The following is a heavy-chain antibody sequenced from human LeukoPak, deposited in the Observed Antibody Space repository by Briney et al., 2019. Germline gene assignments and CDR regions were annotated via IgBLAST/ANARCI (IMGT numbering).Heavy chain of an antibody. D-gene: IGHD3-10*01. CDR3: ARDLEPYGSGAFDI. J-gene: IGHJ3*02. V-gene: IGHV4-4*02. CDR2: IYHSGST. CDR1: GGSISSSNW. Sequence: KTSETLSLTCAVSGGSISSSNWWSWVRQPPGKGLEWIGEIYHSGSTNYNPSLKSRVTISVDKSKNQFSLKLSTVTAADTAVYYCARDLEPYGSGAFDIWGQGTMVTVSS.